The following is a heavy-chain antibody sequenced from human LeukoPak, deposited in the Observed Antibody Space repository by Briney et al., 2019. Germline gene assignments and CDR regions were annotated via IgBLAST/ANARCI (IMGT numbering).Heavy chain of an antibody. Sequence: GGSLRLSCAASGFTFGDFGMSWVRQAPGKGLEWVSDINWNGGSTGYADSVKGRFTISRDNAKNSLYLQMNSLRAEDTALYYCAREEQLGNYYYYMDVWGKGTTVTVSS. V-gene: IGHV3-20*04. CDR2: INWNGGST. J-gene: IGHJ6*03. CDR3: AREEQLGNYYYYMDV. D-gene: IGHD6-6*01. CDR1: GFTFGDFG.